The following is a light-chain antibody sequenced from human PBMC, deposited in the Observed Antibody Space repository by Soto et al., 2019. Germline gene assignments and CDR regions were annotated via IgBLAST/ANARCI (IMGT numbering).Light chain of an antibody. V-gene: IGLV1-40*01. CDR2: GNN. J-gene: IGLJ2*01. CDR1: SSNIGADYD. CDR3: QSYDSTLSVV. Sequence: QSVLTQPPSVSGAPGQRVTISCTGSSSNIGADYDVHWYQHLPGTAPKLLIYGNNNRPSGVPDRFSGSKSGTSASLAISALQAEDEADYYCQSYDSTLSVVFGGGTKVTVL.